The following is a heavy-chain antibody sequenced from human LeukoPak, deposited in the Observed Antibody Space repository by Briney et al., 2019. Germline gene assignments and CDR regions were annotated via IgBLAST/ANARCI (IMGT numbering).Heavy chain of an antibody. CDR2: IYTSGST. V-gene: IGHV4-4*07. Sequence: SETLSLTCTVSGGSISSYYWSWIRQPAGKGLEWIGRIYTSGSTNYNPSLKSRVTMSVDTSKNQFSLKLSSVTAADTAVYYCASSQIAVAGTGYYFDYWGRGTLVTVSS. J-gene: IGHJ4*02. D-gene: IGHD6-19*01. CDR1: GGSISSYY. CDR3: ASSQIAVAGTGYYFDY.